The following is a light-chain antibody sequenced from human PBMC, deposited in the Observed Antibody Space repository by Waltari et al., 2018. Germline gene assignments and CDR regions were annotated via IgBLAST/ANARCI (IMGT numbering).Light chain of an antibody. CDR3: QQYNNWPGS. CDR2: GAS. J-gene: IGKJ1*01. CDR1: DNVRDN. Sequence: EVAMTQFPATLSVSPGERATLSCRASDNVRDNLARYQQKPGQAPRLLIHGASTRATGIPARFSGSGSGTEFTLTISSLQSGDIAIYYCQQYNNWPGSFGQGTKVQIK. V-gene: IGKV3-15*01.